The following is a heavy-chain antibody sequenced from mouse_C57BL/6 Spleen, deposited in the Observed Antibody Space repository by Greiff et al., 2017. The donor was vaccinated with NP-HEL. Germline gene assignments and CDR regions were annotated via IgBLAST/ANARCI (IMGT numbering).Heavy chain of an antibody. Sequence: EVMLVESGGGLVKPGGSLKLSCAASGFTFSSYAMSWVRQTPEKRLEWVATISDGGSYTYYPDNVKGRFTISRDNAKNNLYLQMSHLKSEDTAMYYCARDSPCFAYWGQGTLVTVSA. CDR2: ISDGGSYT. D-gene: IGHD6-1*01. V-gene: IGHV5-4*01. J-gene: IGHJ3*01. CDR3: ARDSPCFAY. CDR1: GFTFSSYA.